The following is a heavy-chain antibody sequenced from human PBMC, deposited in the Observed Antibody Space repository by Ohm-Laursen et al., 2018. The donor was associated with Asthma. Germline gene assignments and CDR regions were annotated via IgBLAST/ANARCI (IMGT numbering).Heavy chain of an antibody. D-gene: IGHD1-26*01. V-gene: IGHV3-21*01. CDR3: ARIGPEWELPGREYSLHH. CDR1: GYTFSRYS. Sequence: GSLRPSCTASGYTFSRYSIHWVRQAPGKGLEWFASISTASTFIYYADSVRGRFTTSRDNAKNLVFLQMNDVRAEDTALYYCARIGPEWELPGREYSLHHWGQGTQVTVSS. J-gene: IGHJ1*01. CDR2: ISTASTFI.